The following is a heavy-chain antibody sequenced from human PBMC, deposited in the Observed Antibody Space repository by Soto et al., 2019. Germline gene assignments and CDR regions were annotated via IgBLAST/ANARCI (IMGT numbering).Heavy chain of an antibody. CDR2: INNDGGSE. D-gene: IGHD6-19*01. CDR1: GFTFSSYA. CDR3: ARDRDYSSGWYAYFDY. V-gene: IGHV3-64*01. Sequence: GGSLRLSCAASGFTFSSYAMHWVRQAPGKGLEYVSAINNDGGSEYYANSVKGRFTVSRDNSKNTLYLQMGSLRAEDMAVYYCARDRDYSSGWYAYFDYWGQGALVTVSS. J-gene: IGHJ4*02.